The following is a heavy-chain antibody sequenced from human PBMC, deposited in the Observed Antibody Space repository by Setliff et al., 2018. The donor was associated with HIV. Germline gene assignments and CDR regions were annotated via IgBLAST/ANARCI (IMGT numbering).Heavy chain of an antibody. V-gene: IGHV7-4-1*02. CDR1: GYTFRSYG. CDR2: INTNTGKP. D-gene: IGHD3-9*01. Sequence: ASVKVSCKASGYTFRSYGINWVRQAPGQGLEWMGWINTNTGKPTYAQGFTGRYVFSLDTSVSAAYLQINSLKAEDSAVYYCAAFSGYIDWSTHNWFDPWGQGTLVTSPQ. J-gene: IGHJ5*02. CDR3: AAFSGYIDWSTHNWFDP.